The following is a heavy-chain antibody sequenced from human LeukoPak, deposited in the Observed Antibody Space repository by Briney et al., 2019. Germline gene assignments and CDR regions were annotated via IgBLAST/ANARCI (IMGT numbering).Heavy chain of an antibody. CDR3: ARDVRYFDWLSLVDY. J-gene: IGHJ4*02. V-gene: IGHV3-33*01. Sequence: GRSMRLSWAASGFTFSSYGMHWVRQAPGKGLEWVAVIWYDGSNKYYADSVKGRFTIPRDNSKNTLYLQMNSLRAEDTAVYYCARDVRYFDWLSLVDYWGQGTLVTVSS. CDR2: IWYDGSNK. CDR1: GFTFSSYG. D-gene: IGHD3-9*01.